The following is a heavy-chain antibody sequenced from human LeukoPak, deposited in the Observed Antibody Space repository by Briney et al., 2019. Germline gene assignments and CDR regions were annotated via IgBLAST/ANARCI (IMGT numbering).Heavy chain of an antibody. CDR2: TYYRSKWYN. J-gene: IGHJ6*02. CDR3: AKLRFLEWSPYYYGMDV. CDR1: GDSVSSNSAA. V-gene: IGHV6-1*01. Sequence: SQTLSLTCAISGDSVSSNSAAWNWIRQSPSRGLEWLGRTYYRSKWYNDYAVSVKSRITINPDTSKNQFSLQLNSVTHEDTAVYYCAKLRFLEWSPYYYGMDVWGQGTTVTVSS. D-gene: IGHD3-3*01.